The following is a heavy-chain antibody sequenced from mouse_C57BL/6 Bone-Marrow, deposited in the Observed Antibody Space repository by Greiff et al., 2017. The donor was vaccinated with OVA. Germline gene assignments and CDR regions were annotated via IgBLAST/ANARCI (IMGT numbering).Heavy chain of an antibody. V-gene: IGHV1-61*01. CDR2: IYPSDSET. Sequence: QLQQPGAELVRPGSSVKLSCPASGYTFTSYWMDWVKQRPGQGLAWIGNIYPSDSETHYNQKFKDKATLTVDKSSSTAYMQLSSLTSEDSAVYYCARYYDYLDYWGQGTTLTVSS. D-gene: IGHD2-4*01. CDR3: ARYYDYLDY. J-gene: IGHJ2*01. CDR1: GYTFTSYW.